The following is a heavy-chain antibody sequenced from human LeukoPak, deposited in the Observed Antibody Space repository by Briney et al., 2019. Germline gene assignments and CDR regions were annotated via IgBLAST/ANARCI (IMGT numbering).Heavy chain of an antibody. Sequence: GGSLRLSCAASGFTFSSYDMHWVRQAKGKGLEWVSAIGTAGDTYYPGSVKGRFTISRENAKNSLYLQMNSLRAGDTAVYYCARGVVVIAGGLSNAFDIWGQGTMVTVSS. CDR3: ARGVVVIAGGLSNAFDI. J-gene: IGHJ3*02. CDR2: IGTAGDT. CDR1: GFTFSSYD. D-gene: IGHD2-21*01. V-gene: IGHV3-13*01.